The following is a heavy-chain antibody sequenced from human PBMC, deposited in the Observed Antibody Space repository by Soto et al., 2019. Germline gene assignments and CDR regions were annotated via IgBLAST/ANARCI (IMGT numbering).Heavy chain of an antibody. J-gene: IGHJ6*02. D-gene: IGHD1-26*01. Sequence: QVQLVQSGAEVKKPGASVKVSCKASGYTFTSYAMHWVRQAPGQRLEWMGWINAGNGNTKYSQKYQGRVTITRDTSASTAYMELSSLRSDDTAVYYCARKVISGSYSYGMDVWGQGTTVTVSS. CDR3: ARKVISGSYSYGMDV. CDR2: INAGNGNT. CDR1: GYTFTSYA. V-gene: IGHV1-3*01.